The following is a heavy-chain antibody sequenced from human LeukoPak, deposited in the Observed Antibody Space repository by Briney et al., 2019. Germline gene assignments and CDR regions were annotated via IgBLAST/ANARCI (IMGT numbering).Heavy chain of an antibody. CDR3: AKEGGGSGYYSVAY. CDR1: GFSFSSYG. D-gene: IGHD3-22*01. V-gene: IGHV3-33*06. CDR2: IWYDGSNK. J-gene: IGHJ4*02. Sequence: HSGGSLRLSCAASGFSFSSYGMHWVRQAPGKGLEWVAVIWYDGSNKYYADSVKGRFTISRDNSNNTLYLQMNSLSAEETAVYYCAKEGGGSGYYSVAYWGQGTLVTVSS.